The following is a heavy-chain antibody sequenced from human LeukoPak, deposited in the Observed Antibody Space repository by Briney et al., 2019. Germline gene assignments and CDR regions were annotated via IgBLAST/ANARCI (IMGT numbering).Heavy chain of an antibody. D-gene: IGHD3-10*01. V-gene: IGHV1-8*01. CDR3: ARGGATMVRGVIGYYYHYGMDV. CDR2: MNPNSGNT. Sequence: ASVKVSCKASGYTFTSYDINWVRQATGQGLEWMGWMNPNSGNTGYTQKFQGRVTMTRNTSISTAYMELSSLRSEDTAVYYCARGGATMVRGVIGYYYHYGMDVWGQGTTVTVSS. J-gene: IGHJ6*02. CDR1: GYTFTSYD.